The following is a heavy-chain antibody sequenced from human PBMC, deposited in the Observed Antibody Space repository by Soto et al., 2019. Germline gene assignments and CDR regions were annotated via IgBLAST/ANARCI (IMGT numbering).Heavy chain of an antibody. Sequence: PGGSLRLSCAASGFTFSSYGMHWVRQAPGKGLEWVAVIWYDGSNKYYADSVKGRFTISRDNSKNTLYLQMNSLRAEDTAVYYCARDLGGGAAAGTRGYHYYVLDVWGQGTTVTVSS. CDR1: GFTFSSYG. V-gene: IGHV3-33*01. CDR3: ARDLGGGAAAGTRGYHYYVLDV. CDR2: IWYDGSNK. D-gene: IGHD6-13*01. J-gene: IGHJ6*02.